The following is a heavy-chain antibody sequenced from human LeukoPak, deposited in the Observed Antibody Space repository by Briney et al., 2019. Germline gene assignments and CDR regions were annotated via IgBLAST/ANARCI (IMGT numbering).Heavy chain of an antibody. J-gene: IGHJ5*02. CDR2: ISYDGNNK. CDR3: AKDPSYQLLSSCWFDP. D-gene: IGHD2-2*01. CDR1: GFTFSSYG. Sequence: GRSLRLSCAASGFTFSSYGMHWVRQAPGNGLEWVAVISYDGNNKYYADSVKGRFTISRDNSKNTLYLQMNSLRAEDTAVYYCAKDPSYQLLSSCWFDPWGQGTLVTVSS. V-gene: IGHV3-30*18.